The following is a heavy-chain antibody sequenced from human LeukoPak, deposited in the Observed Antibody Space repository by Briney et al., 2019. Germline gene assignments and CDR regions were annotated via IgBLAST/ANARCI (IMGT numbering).Heavy chain of an antibody. V-gene: IGHV1-2*02. CDR1: GYTFTGYY. D-gene: IGHD2-15*01. CDR2: INPNSGGT. CDR3: AREDCSGGSCQGYFDL. Sequence: AASVKVSCKASGYTFTGYYMHWVRQAPGQGLEWMGWINPNSGGTNYAQKFQGRVTMTRDTSISTAYTELSRLRSDDTAVYYCAREDCSGGSCQGYFDLWGRGTLVTVSS. J-gene: IGHJ2*01.